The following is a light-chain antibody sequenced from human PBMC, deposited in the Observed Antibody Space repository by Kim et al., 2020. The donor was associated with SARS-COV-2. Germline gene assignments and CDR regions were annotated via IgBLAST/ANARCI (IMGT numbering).Light chain of an antibody. CDR1: QSLVRSDGNTY. CDR3: MQAAQFPIP. J-gene: IGKJ5*01. Sequence: PASISFRSSQSLVRSDGNTYLTWLQQRPGQPPRLLIYKSSNRFSGVPDTFSGSGAGTYFTLQISRVEAEAVGVYYCMQAAQFPIPFGQETRLEIK. V-gene: IGKV2-24*01. CDR2: KSS.